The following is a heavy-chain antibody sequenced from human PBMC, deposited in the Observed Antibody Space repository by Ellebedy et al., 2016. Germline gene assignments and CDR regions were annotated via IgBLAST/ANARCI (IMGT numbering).Heavy chain of an antibody. J-gene: IGHJ3*02. D-gene: IGHD6-6*01. CDR3: ARDHSSSSGRAFDI. V-gene: IGHV4-39*07. Sequence: SETLSLTXTVSGGSISTTSYYWGWVRQPPGKGLEWIGSISYSGRTFYKPSLKSRVTMSVDTSKNQFSLNLTSMTAADTAVYYCARDHSSSSGRAFDIWGQGTTVTVSS. CDR2: ISYSGRT. CDR1: GGSISTTSYY.